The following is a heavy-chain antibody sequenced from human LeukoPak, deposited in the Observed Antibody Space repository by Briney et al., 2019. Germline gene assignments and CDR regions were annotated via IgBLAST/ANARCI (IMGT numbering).Heavy chain of an antibody. CDR3: ARDGYYYDSSGEMGDY. V-gene: IGHV3-48*03. CDR2: ISSSGSTI. Sequence: PGGSPRLSCAASGFTFSSYEMNWVRQAPGKGLEWVSYISSSGSTIYYADSVKGRFTISRDNAKNSLYLQMNSLRAEDTAVYYCARDGYYYDSSGEMGDYWGQGTLVTVSS. J-gene: IGHJ4*02. CDR1: GFTFSSYE. D-gene: IGHD3-22*01.